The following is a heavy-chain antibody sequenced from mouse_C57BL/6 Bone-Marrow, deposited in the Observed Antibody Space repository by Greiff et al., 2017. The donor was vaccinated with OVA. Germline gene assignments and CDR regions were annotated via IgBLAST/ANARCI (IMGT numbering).Heavy chain of an antibody. V-gene: IGHV1-9*01. D-gene: IGHD1-1*01. CDR3: ARRGAFYYGSNY. Sequence: VQLQQSGAELMKPGASVKLSCKATGYTFTGYWIEWVKQRPGHGLEWIGEILPGSGSTNSNEKFKGKATFTADTSSNTAYMQLSSLTTEDSAIYYCARRGAFYYGSNYWGQGTTLTVSS. CDR2: ILPGSGST. CDR1: GYTFTGYW. J-gene: IGHJ2*01.